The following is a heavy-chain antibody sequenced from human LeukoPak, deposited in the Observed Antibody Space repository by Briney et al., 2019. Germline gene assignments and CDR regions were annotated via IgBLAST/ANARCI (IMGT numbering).Heavy chain of an antibody. J-gene: IGHJ3*02. D-gene: IGHD3-10*01. Sequence: SETLSLTCTVSGGSISSYYWSWIRQPPGKGLEWIGYIYYSGGTNYNPSLKSRVTISVDTSKNRFSLKLSSVTATDTAVYYCARTILWFGEFPDAFDIWGQGTMVTVSS. CDR3: ARTILWFGEFPDAFDI. CDR2: IYYSGGT. CDR1: GGSISSYY. V-gene: IGHV4-59*01.